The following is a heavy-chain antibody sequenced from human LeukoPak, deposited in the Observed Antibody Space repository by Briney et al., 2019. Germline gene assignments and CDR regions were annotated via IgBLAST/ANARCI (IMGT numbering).Heavy chain of an antibody. CDR1: GFTFSSHS. CDR2: ISSSSSYI. J-gene: IGHJ4*02. V-gene: IGHV3-21*01. Sequence: GGFLRLSCAASGFTFSSHSMNWVRQAPGKGLEWVSSISSSSSYIYYADSVKGRFTISRDNAKNSLYLQMNSLRAEDTAVYYCARGDDYVWGSYRPFDYWGQGTLVTVSS. D-gene: IGHD3-16*02. CDR3: ARGDDYVWGSYRPFDY.